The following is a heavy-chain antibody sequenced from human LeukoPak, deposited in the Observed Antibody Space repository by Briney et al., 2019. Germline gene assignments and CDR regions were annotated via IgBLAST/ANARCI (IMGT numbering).Heavy chain of an antibody. CDR1: GFTFSSCN. J-gene: IGHJ4*02. CDR2: ITSSSNVI. V-gene: IGHV3-48*02. Sequence: GSLTLSCAASGFTFSSCNMNWVRQAPGKGLEWVSYITSSSNVIYYADTVKGRFTISRDNAKNSLFLQTNSLRDEDTAVYYCVRDSPMAIFDYWGQGALVTVCS. CDR3: VRDSPMAIFDY. D-gene: IGHD5-24*01.